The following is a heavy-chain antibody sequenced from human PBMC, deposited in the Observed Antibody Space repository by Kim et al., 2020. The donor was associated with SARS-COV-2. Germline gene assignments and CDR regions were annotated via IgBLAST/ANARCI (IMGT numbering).Heavy chain of an antibody. D-gene: IGHD1-26*01. CDR3: ARSPVGAIAHFDY. Sequence: SVKVSCKASGGTFSSYAISWVRQAPGQGLEWMGGIIPIFGTANYAQKFQGRVTITADESTSTAYMELSSLRSEDTAVYYCARSPVGAIAHFDYWGQGTLVTVSS. J-gene: IGHJ4*02. CDR2: IIPIFGTA. V-gene: IGHV1-69*13. CDR1: GGTFSSYA.